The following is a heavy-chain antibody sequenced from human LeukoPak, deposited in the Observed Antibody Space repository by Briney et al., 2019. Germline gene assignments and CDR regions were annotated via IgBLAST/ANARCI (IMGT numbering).Heavy chain of an antibody. CDR3: AKASGGYYFEY. J-gene: IGHJ4*02. CDR2: ISGSGGST. D-gene: IGHD6-19*01. CDR1: GFTFNNYA. V-gene: IGHV3-23*01. Sequence: GGSLRLSCAASGFTFNNYAMNWVRQAPGKGLEWVSGISGSGGSTYYADSVKCQFTISRDNSKNTLYLQMNSLRAEDTAVYYCAKASGGYYFEYWGQGTLVTVSS.